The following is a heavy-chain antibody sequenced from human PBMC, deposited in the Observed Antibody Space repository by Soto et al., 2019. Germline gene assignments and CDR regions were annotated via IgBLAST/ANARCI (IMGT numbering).Heavy chain of an antibody. D-gene: IGHD3-10*01. CDR2: IIPIFGTA. CDR1: GGTFSSYA. J-gene: IGHJ6*02. CDR3: ARDSIPQYYGSGSYGGMDV. Sequence: SVKVSCKASGGTFSSYAISWVRQAPGQGLEWMGGIIPIFGTANYAQKFQGRVTITADESTSTAYLELSSLRSEDTAVYYCARDSIPQYYGSGSYGGMDVWGQGTTVTVSS. V-gene: IGHV1-69*13.